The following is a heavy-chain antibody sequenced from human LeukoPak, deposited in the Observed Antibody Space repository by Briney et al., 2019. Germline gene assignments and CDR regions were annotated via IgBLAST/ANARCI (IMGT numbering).Heavy chain of an antibody. J-gene: IGHJ4*02. CDR3: ARETANYFDY. V-gene: IGHV4-4*07. D-gene: IGHD2-21*02. Sequence: PSETLSLTCTVSGGSITSYYWNWIRQPAGKGLESIGRIYSSGSTNYNPSLKSRVTMSVDTSKNQFSLRLSSVTAADTAVYYCARETANYFDYWGQGTLVTVSS. CDR2: IYSSGST. CDR1: GGSITSYY.